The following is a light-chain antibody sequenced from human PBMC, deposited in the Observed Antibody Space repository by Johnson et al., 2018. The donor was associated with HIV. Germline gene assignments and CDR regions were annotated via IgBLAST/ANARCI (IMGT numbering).Light chain of an antibody. V-gene: IGLV1-51*01. CDR3: GTWDSSLSAYV. CDR2: DNN. Sequence: QSILTQPPSVSAAPGQKVSISCSGNSSSIGSNYVSWYQQLPGTAPKLLIYDNNKRPSGIPDRFSGSKSGTSATLGITGLQTGDEADYYCGTWDSSLSAYVFGTGTKVTVL. J-gene: IGLJ1*01. CDR1: SSSIGSNY.